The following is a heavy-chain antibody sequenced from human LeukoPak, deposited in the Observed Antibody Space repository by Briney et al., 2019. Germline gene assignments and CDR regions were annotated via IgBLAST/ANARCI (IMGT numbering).Heavy chain of an antibody. J-gene: IGHJ3*02. CDR1: GYTFTSYG. CDR2: ISAYNGNT. D-gene: IGHD6-19*01. Sequence: ASVKVSCKASGYTFTSYGISWVRQAPGQGLEWMGWISAYNGNTNYAQKLQGRVTMTEDTSTDTAYMELSSLRSEDTAVYYCATAPTAVAGTQNAFDIWGQGTMVTVSS. V-gene: IGHV1-18*01. CDR3: ATAPTAVAGTQNAFDI.